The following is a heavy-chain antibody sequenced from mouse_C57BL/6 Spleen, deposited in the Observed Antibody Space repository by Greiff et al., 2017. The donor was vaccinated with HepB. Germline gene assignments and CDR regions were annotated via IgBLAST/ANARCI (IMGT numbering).Heavy chain of an antibody. Sequence: QVQLQQSGPELVKPGASVKISCKASGYAFSSSWMNWVKQRPGKGLEWIGRIYPGEGDTNYNGKFKGKATLTADKSSRTAYMQHSSLTSEDSAVYFCARVYYYDSSYGYFDVWGTGTTVTVSS. J-gene: IGHJ1*03. CDR1: GYAFSSSW. V-gene: IGHV1-82*01. CDR3: ARVYYYDSSYGYFDV. CDR2: IYPGEGDT. D-gene: IGHD1-1*01.